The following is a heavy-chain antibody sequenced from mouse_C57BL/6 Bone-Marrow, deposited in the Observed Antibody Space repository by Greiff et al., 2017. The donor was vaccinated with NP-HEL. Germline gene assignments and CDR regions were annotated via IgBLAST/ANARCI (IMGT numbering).Heavy chain of an antibody. CDR2: IDPENGDT. J-gene: IGHJ2*01. Sequence: EVKLLESGAELVRPGASVKLSCTASGFTIKDDYMHWVKQRPEQGLEWIGWIDPENGDTEYASKFQGKATITADTSSNTAYLQLSSLTSEDTAVYYCTTSPLRKNYWGQGTTLTVSS. D-gene: IGHD1-1*01. V-gene: IGHV14-4*01. CDR3: TTSPLRKNY. CDR1: GFTIKDDY.